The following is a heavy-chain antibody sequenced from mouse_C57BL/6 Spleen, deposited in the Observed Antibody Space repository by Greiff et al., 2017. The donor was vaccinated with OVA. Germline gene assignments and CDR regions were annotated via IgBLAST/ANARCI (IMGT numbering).Heavy chain of an antibody. CDR1: GFSFNTYA. J-gene: IGHJ2*01. CDR2: IRSKSNNYAT. CDR3: VRHDYDEYYFDY. D-gene: IGHD2-4*01. Sequence: EVQLVESGGGLVQPKGSLKLSCAASGFSFNTYAMNWVRQAPGKGLEWVARIRSKSNNYATYYADSVKDRFTISRDDSESMLYLQMNNLKTEDTAMYYCVRHDYDEYYFDYGGQGTTLTVSS. V-gene: IGHV10-1*01.